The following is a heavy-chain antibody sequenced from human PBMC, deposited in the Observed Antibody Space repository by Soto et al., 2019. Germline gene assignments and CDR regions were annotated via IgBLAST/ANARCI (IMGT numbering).Heavy chain of an antibody. V-gene: IGHV3-48*01. CDR1: GFTFSSYS. D-gene: IGHD6-6*01. CDR2: ISSSISTT. Sequence: PGGSLRLSCAASGFTFSSYSMNWVRQAPGKGLEWVSYISSSISTTYYADSVKGRFTISRDNSKNTLYLQMNSLRAEDTAVYYCARGRYSSSYSVDYWGPGTLVTVSS. J-gene: IGHJ4*02. CDR3: ARGRYSSSYSVDY.